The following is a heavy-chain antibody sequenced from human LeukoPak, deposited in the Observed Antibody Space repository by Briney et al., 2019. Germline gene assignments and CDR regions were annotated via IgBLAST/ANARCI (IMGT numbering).Heavy chain of an antibody. V-gene: IGHV1-69*05. CDR1: GGTFSSYA. Sequence: SVNVSCKASGGTFSSYAISWVRQAPGQGLEWMGGIIPIFGTANYAQKFQGRVTITTDESTSTAYMELSSLRSEDTAVYYCARGDSIDNWFDPWGQGTLVTVSS. J-gene: IGHJ5*02. D-gene: IGHD3-3*02. CDR2: IIPIFGTA. CDR3: ARGDSIDNWFDP.